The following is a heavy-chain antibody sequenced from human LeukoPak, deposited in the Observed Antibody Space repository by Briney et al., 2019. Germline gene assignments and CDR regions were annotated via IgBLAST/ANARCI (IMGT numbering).Heavy chain of an antibody. Sequence: GGSLRLSCAASAFSLNAYNMNWVRQAPGKGLEWVSSISYTGTYIYYADSVKGRFTISRDNAQNSLYLQMNSLRTEDTAIYYCVRDRGTYRPIDYWGQGTLVTVSS. D-gene: IGHD1-26*01. CDR2: ISYTGTYI. V-gene: IGHV3-21*04. J-gene: IGHJ4*02. CDR1: AFSLNAYN. CDR3: VRDRGTYRPIDY.